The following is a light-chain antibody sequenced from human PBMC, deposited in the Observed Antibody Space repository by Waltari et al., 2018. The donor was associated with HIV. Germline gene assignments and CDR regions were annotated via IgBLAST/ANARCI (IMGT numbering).Light chain of an antibody. CDR3: QQLNSYLRT. CDR2: AAS. Sequence: DIQLTQSPSSLSASVGDRVTITCRASQGITSYLAWYQQKPGKAPKHLIYAASTLQSGVPSRFSGSGSGTEFTLTISSLQPEDFATYYCQQLNSYLRTFGQGTRLEIK. CDR1: QGITSY. V-gene: IGKV1-9*01. J-gene: IGKJ5*01.